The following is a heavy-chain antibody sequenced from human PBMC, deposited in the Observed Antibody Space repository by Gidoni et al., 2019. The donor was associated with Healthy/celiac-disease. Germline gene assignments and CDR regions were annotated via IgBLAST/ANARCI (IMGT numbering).Heavy chain of an antibody. D-gene: IGHD1-1*01. Sequence: EVQLVESGGGLVQPGGSLRPPCSASGFTFSSYAMHWVRQAPGKGLEYVSAISSNGGSTYYADSVKGRFTISRDNSKSTLYLQMSSLRAEDTAVYYCVKVPAGYYYYGMDVWGQGTTVTVSS. CDR2: ISSNGGST. J-gene: IGHJ6*02. CDR3: VKVPAGYYYYGMDV. CDR1: GFTFSSYA. V-gene: IGHV3-64D*06.